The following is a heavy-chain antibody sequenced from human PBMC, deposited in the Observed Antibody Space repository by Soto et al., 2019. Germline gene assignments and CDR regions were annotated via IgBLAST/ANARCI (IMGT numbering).Heavy chain of an antibody. D-gene: IGHD1-7*01. V-gene: IGHV1-3*01. CDR2: INAANGHT. CDR3: ARANANYAWGPNDY. CDR1: GYSLPTHT. J-gene: IGHJ4*02. Sequence: QVLLVQSGAEVKKPGASVRISCKASGYSLPTHTIHWVRQAPGQRLEWMGWINAANGHTKYSQNFQGRVTISSDTSASTVYMKLTGLTSDDTAIYYCARANANYAWGPNDYWGQGTLVTGSS.